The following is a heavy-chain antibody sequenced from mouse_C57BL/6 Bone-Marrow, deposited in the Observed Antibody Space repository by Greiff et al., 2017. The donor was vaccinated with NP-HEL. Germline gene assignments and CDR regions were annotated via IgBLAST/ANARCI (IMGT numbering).Heavy chain of an antibody. D-gene: IGHD2-1*01. Sequence: QVQLQQPGAELVRPGSSVKLSCKASGYTFTSYWMDWVKQRPGQGLEWIGNIYPSDSETHYNQKFKDKATLTVDKSSSTAYMQLSSPTSEDSAVYYCAKRGNYVWYFDVWGTGTTVTVSS. CDR3: AKRGNYVWYFDV. V-gene: IGHV1-61*01. CDR2: IYPSDSET. J-gene: IGHJ1*03. CDR1: GYTFTSYW.